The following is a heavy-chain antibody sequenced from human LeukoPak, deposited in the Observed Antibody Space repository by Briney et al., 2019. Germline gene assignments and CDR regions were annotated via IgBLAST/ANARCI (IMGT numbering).Heavy chain of an antibody. CDR2: IYLGNSDT. CDR3: ARGGRSSTWPDY. V-gene: IGHV5-51*01. CDR1: GYKFTNYW. J-gene: IGHJ4*02. Sequence: GESLKISCQDSGYKFTNYWIGWVRQMPGKGLDWMGFIYLGNSDTRYSPSFQGQVTISADKSISTAYLQWSSLKASDTAIYYCARGGRSSTWPDYWGQGTLVTVPS. D-gene: IGHD6-13*01.